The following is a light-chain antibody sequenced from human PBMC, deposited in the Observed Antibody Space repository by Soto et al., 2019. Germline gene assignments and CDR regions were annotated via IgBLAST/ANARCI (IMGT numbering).Light chain of an antibody. V-gene: IGKV1-5*03. Sequence: DIQMTQSPSTLSASVGDRVTITCRASQSISSWLAWYQQKPGKAPKRLLYKASSLESGVPSRFSGSGSGTECTLTSSSLQRDDFATHYFQKYTSYRSTFGEGTKVATK. CDR3: QKYTSYRST. CDR2: KAS. CDR1: QSISSW. J-gene: IGKJ1*01.